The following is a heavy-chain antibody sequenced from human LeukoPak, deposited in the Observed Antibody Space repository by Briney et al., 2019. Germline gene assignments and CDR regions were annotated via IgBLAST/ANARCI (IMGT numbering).Heavy chain of an antibody. CDR3: ARGTLAVPLET. CDR1: GGSFSGYY. CDR2: INHSGST. Sequence: KSSETLSLTCAVYGGSFSGYYWSWIRQPPGKGLEWIGEINHSGSTNYNPSLKSRVTISVDTSKNQFSLKLSSVTAADTAVYYCARGTLAVPLETWGQGTLVTVSS. V-gene: IGHV4-34*01. J-gene: IGHJ5*02. D-gene: IGHD2-2*01.